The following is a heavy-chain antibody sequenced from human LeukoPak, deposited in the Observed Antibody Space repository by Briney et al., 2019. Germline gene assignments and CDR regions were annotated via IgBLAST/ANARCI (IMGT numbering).Heavy chain of an antibody. CDR3: ARGGAGRVGARRSTFDS. D-gene: IGHD1-26*01. CDR1: GFHFTDFY. V-gene: IGHV3-11*01. J-gene: IGHJ4*02. CDR2: ISSGADAI. Sequence: GGSLRLSCAASGFHFTDFYMSWIRQSPGKGLQWLSYISSGADAIYYADSVKGRFTISRDNAKNSLSLQMDSLRAEDTAVYYCARGGAGRVGARRSTFDSWGQGILVTVSS.